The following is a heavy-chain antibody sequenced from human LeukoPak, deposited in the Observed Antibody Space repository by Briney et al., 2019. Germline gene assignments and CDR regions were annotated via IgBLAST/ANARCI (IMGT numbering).Heavy chain of an antibody. D-gene: IGHD5-24*01. CDR3: GRRRTYNSAFDI. Sequence: SETLSLTCTVSGGSISSDYWSWIRQPPGKGLEWIGHIYDSVGTNHNPSLKSRVTISVDTSKNQFSLKLSSVTAADTAVYYCGRRRTYNSAFDIWGQGTMVTVSS. V-gene: IGHV4-59*08. CDR1: GGSISSDY. CDR2: IYDSVGT. J-gene: IGHJ3*02.